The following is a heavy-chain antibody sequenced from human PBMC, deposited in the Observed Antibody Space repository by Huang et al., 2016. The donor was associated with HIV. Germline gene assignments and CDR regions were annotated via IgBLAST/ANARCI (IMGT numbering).Heavy chain of an antibody. CDR3: AKDRGDGYSGYDYDY. J-gene: IGHJ4*02. CDR1: GFTFSNYA. CDR2: ISGSRGTI. V-gene: IGHV3-23*01. D-gene: IGHD5-12*01. Sequence: EVQLWESVGTLVQSGGSLRLSCGASGFTFSNYAMSWVRQAPGKGLEWVSFISGSRGTIYYADSEKGRFTISRDNVKKTVYLQMNSLRVEDAAVYYCAKDRGDGYSGYDYDYWGQGTLVTVSS.